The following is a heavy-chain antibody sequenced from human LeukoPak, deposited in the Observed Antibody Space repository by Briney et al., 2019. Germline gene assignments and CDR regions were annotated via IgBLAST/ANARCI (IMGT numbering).Heavy chain of an antibody. V-gene: IGHV1-69*05. J-gene: IGHJ6*03. CDR1: GGTFSSYA. D-gene: IGHD2-2*01. CDR2: IIPIFGTA. CDR3: ARGYCSSTSCPHYYYYYMDV. Sequence: SVKVSRKASGGTFSSYAISWVRQAPGQGLEWMGGIIPIFGTANYAQKFQGRVTITTDESTSTAYMELSSLRSEDTAVYYCARGYCSSTSCPHYYYYYMDVWGKGTTVTVSS.